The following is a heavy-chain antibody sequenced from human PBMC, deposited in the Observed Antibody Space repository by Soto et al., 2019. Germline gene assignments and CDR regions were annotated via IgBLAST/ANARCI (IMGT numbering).Heavy chain of an antibody. Sequence: PSETLSLTWGVSGYSITNSSLWSWVRQAPGKGLEWIGEIYHSGATTYNPSLKSRVTISVDPSNNHFSLKLTSVTAADTAVYFCARDLGMGTDYWGQGTLVTLSS. D-gene: IGHD1-1*01. V-gene: IGHV4-4*02. CDR2: IYHSGAT. CDR3: ARDLGMGTDY. J-gene: IGHJ4*02. CDR1: GYSITNSSL.